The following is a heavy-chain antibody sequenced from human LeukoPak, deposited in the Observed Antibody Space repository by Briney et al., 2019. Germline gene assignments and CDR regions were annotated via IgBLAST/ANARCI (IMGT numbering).Heavy chain of an antibody. D-gene: IGHD6-19*01. CDR2: IIPVFGIV. CDR3: ARVTVAGPGTFDI. V-gene: IGHV1-69*10. Sequence: SVKVSCKTSGVTFSSYPISWVRQAPGQGLVWMGGIIPVFGIVNYVQKFQGRVTITADKSTSTAYMELSSLRSEDTAVYYCARVTVAGPGTFDIWGQGTMVTVSS. J-gene: IGHJ3*02. CDR1: GVTFSSYP.